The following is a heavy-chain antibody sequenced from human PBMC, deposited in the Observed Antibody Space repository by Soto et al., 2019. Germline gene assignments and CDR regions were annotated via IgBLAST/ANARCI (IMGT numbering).Heavy chain of an antibody. CDR2: IWYDGSNK. Sequence: QVQLVESGGGVVQPGRSLRLSCAASGFTFSSYGMHWVRQAPGKGLEWVAVIWYDGSNKYYADSVKGRFTISRDNSKNTLYLQMNSLRAEDTAVYYCARDAHYYDSSSSYYFDYWGQGTLVTVSS. J-gene: IGHJ4*02. CDR1: GFTFSSYG. D-gene: IGHD3-22*01. V-gene: IGHV3-33*01. CDR3: ARDAHYYDSSSSYYFDY.